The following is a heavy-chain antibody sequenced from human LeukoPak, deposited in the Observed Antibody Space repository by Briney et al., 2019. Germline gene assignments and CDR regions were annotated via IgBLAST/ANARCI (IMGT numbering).Heavy chain of an antibody. V-gene: IGHV1-18*01. Sequence: GASVKVSCKSSGYSFKKYAISWVRQAPGQGLEWMGWISTYNGDTNYAQNFQGRVTMATDTSTSTAFMELRSLRSDDTAVYYCTRDPSNTSGRYIYFDYWGQGTPVTVSP. J-gene: IGHJ4*02. D-gene: IGHD6-19*01. CDR2: ISTYNGDT. CDR3: TRDPSNTSGRYIYFDY. CDR1: GYSFKKYA.